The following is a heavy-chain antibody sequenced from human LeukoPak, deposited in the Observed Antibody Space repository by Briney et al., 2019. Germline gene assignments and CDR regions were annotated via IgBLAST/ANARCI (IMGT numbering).Heavy chain of an antibody. CDR2: IWSDGTQK. CDR1: GFTYSHYG. D-gene: IGHD4-11*01. CDR3: AKDAQRGFDYSNSLES. V-gene: IGHV3-33*06. J-gene: IGHJ5*01. Sequence: GGSLILSCAASGFTYSHYGMHWVRQAPGKGLEWVAVIWSDGTQKYYGAAVNGRFTIFRDNSMKTLFLQMNSMRGDATAVYYCAKDAQRGFDYSNSLESWGQGTLVTVSS.